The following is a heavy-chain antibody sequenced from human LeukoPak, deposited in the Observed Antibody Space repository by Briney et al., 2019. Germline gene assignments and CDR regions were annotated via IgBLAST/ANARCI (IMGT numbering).Heavy chain of an antibody. V-gene: IGHV1-2*06. D-gene: IGHD4-11*01. CDR3: ATQRNDYSDCFDY. CDR1: GYTFTGYY. J-gene: IGHJ4*02. Sequence: ASVKVSCKASGYTFTGYYMHWVRQAPEQGLEWMGRINPNSGGTNYAQKFQGRVTMTRDTSISTAYMELSRLRSDDTAVYYCATQRNDYSDCFDYWGQGTLVPVSS. CDR2: INPNSGGT.